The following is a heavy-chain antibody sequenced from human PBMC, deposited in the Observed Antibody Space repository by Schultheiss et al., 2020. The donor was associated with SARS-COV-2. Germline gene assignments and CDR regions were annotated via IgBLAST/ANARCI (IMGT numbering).Heavy chain of an antibody. D-gene: IGHD7-27*01. V-gene: IGHV3-23*01. CDR1: GLTFTRHW. Sequence: GGSLRLSCAASGLTFTRHWMTWVRQAPGKGLEWVSAISGSGGITYYADSVKDRFTISRDNSKNTLYLQMNSLRAEDTAVYYCANRLGSCYFDLWGRGTLVTVAS. J-gene: IGHJ2*01. CDR2: ISGSGGIT. CDR3: ANRLGSCYFDL.